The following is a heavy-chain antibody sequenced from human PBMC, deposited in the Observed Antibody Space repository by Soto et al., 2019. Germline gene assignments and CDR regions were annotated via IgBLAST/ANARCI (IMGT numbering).Heavy chain of an antibody. Sequence: SETLSLTCAVSGYSIRSGYFWGWIRQPPGKGLEWIGSMYHSGITYYNLSLKSRVTISVDTSKNQLSLKLSSGTAADTAVYYCARSMYSTSAQLYYGMDVWGQGTTVTVSS. CDR1: GYSIRSGYF. D-gene: IGHD6-6*01. V-gene: IGHV4-38-2*01. CDR2: MYHSGIT. CDR3: ARSMYSTSAQLYYGMDV. J-gene: IGHJ6*02.